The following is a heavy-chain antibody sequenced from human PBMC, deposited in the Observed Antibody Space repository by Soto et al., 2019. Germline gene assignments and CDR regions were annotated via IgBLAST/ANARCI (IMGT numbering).Heavy chain of an antibody. CDR3: ARLGLDLDFHH. V-gene: IGHV1-69*13. J-gene: IGHJ1*01. CDR2: IIPVTGTA. Sequence: SVKVSCKSYGDSFSRFAGSWVRRAPGEGLEWMGGIIPVTGTANYIDKFRGRLTITADESSSTVYMELSSLRSEDTAVYYCARLGLDLDFHHRGQGTPVTVYS. CDR1: GDSFSRFA.